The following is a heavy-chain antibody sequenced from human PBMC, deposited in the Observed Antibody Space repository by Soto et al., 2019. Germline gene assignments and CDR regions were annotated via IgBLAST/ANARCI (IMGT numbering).Heavy chain of an antibody. D-gene: IGHD3-3*01. CDR3: ARQPRPSDVWSGSLEYWFDP. J-gene: IGHJ5*02. CDR2: IYYSGST. CDR1: GGSISSSSYY. V-gene: IGHV4-39*01. Sequence: QLQLQESGPGLVKPSETLSLTCTVSGGSISSSSYYWGWIRQPPGKGLEWIGSIYYSGSTYYNPSLKSRVTRSVDTSKNQFSLKLSSVTAADTAVYYCARQPRPSDVWSGSLEYWFDPWGQGTLVTVSS.